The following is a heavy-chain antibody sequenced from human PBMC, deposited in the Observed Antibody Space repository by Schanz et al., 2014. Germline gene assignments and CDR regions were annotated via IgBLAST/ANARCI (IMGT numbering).Heavy chain of an antibody. CDR3: AGDWASGRYYSDY. J-gene: IGHJ4*02. Sequence: VQLLESGGGVVQPGRSLRLSCAASGFTFSRHAMHWVRQAAGKGLEWVAAITYDGSNKYYAESVKGRFAISRDNSKDTLYLQMNSLRTEDTAVYYCAGDWASGRYYSDYWGQGTLVTVSS. D-gene: IGHD1-26*01. CDR1: GFTFSRHA. V-gene: IGHV3-30*09. CDR2: ITYDGSNK.